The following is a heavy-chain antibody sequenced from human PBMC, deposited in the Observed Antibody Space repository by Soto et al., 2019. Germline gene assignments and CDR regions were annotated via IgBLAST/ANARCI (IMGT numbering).Heavy chain of an antibody. CDR1: GFTFSSYG. CDR3: AVGSGYSYGTTD. J-gene: IGHJ4*02. Sequence: QVQLVESGGGVVQPGRSLRLSCAASGFTFSSYGMHWVRQAPGKGLEWVAVISYDGSNKYYADSVKGRFTISRDNSKNTLYLQMNRLRAEDTAVYYCAVGSGYSYGTTDWGQGTLVTVSS. D-gene: IGHD5-18*01. CDR2: ISYDGSNK. V-gene: IGHV3-30*03.